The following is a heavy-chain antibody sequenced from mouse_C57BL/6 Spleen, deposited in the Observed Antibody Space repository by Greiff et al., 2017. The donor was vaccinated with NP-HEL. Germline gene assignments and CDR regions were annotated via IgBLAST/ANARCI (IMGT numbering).Heavy chain of an antibody. CDR3: AIAHGYYSYYYAMDY. CDR1: GFNIKNTY. V-gene: IGHV14-3*01. CDR2: IDPANGNT. D-gene: IGHD2-3*01. J-gene: IGHJ4*01. Sequence: EVQRVESVAELVRPGASVKLSCTASGFNIKNTYMHWVKQRPEQGLEWIGRIDPANGNTKYAPKFQGKATITADTSSNTAYLQLSSLTSEDTAIYYCAIAHGYYSYYYAMDYWGQGTSVTVSS.